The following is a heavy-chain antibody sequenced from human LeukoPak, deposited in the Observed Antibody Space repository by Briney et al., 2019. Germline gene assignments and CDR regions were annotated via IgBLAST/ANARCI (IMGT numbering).Heavy chain of an antibody. V-gene: IGHV1-46*01. D-gene: IGHD3-16*01. CDR1: GYTFTSYY. CDR3: ARWRGSYTFDY. J-gene: IGHJ4*02. CDR2: INPSGGST. Sequence: ASVKVSCKASGYTFTSYYKHWVRQAPGQGLEWMGIINPSGGSTSYAQKFQGRVTMTRDTSTSTVYMELSSLRSEDTAVYYCARWRGSYTFDYWGQGTLVTVSS.